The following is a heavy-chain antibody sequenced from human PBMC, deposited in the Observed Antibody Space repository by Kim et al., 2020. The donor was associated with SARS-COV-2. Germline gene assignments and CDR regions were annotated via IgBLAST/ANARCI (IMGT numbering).Heavy chain of an antibody. J-gene: IGHJ3*02. V-gene: IGHV4-59*01. CDR3: ARVKVWFGDAFDI. D-gene: IGHD3-10*01. Sequence: SETLSLTCTVSGGSISSYYWSWIRQPPGKGLEWIGYIYYSGSTNYNPSLKSRVTISVDTSKNQFSLKLSSVTAADTAVYYCARVKVWFGDAFDIWGQGTMVTVSS. CDR1: GGSISSYY. CDR2: IYYSGST.